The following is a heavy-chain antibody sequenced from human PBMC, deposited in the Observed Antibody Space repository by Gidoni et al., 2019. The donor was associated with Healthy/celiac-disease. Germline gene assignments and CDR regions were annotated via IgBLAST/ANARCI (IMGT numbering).Heavy chain of an antibody. J-gene: IGHJ3*02. CDR3: AREEGGSSSWYEPAAFDI. V-gene: IGHV3-21*01. CDR1: GFTFSSYS. D-gene: IGHD6-13*01. Sequence: EVQLVESGGGLVKPGGSLRLSCAASGFTFSSYSMNWVRQAPGKGLEWVSSISSSSSYIYYADSVKGRFTISRDNAKNSLYLQMNSLRAEDTAVYYCAREEGGSSSWYEPAAFDIWGQGTMVTVSS. CDR2: ISSSSSYI.